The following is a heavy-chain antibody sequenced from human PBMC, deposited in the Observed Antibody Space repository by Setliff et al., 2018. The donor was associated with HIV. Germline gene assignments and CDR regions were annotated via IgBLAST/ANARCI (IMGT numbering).Heavy chain of an antibody. D-gene: IGHD1-26*01. CDR2: INSDGSGP. CDR1: GFTFSSHW. J-gene: IGHJ3*02. V-gene: IGHV3-74*01. Sequence: GGSLRLSCAVSGFTFSSHWMHWVRQAPGQGLEWVSRINSDGSGPKYADSVKGRFTMSRDNAKNTLYLQMNSLRAEDTALYFCTRDRGRPDSFDIWGQGTMVTVSS. CDR3: TRDRGRPDSFDI.